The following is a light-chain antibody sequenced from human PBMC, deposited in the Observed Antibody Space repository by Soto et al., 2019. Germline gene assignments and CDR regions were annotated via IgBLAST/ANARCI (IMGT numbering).Light chain of an antibody. J-gene: IGLJ2*01. CDR3: CSYAGSNTGV. V-gene: IGLV2-23*02. CDR1: SSDVGSYNL. Sequence: QSALTQPASVSGSPGQSITISCTGTSSDVGSYNLVSWYQQYPGKAPKLMIYEVNKRPSGVPNRFSGSKSGNAASLTISGLQTEDEADYYCCSYAGSNTGVLGGGTQLTVL. CDR2: EVN.